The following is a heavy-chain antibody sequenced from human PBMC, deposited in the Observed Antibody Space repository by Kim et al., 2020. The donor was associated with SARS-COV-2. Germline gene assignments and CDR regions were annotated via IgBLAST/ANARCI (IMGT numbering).Heavy chain of an antibody. Sequence: SETLSLTCTVSGGSISSSSYYWGWIRQPPGKGLEWIGSIYYSGSTYYNPSLKSRVTISVDTSKNQFSLKLSSVTAADTAVYYCASSIAVAGIRLNWFDPWGQGTLVTVSS. D-gene: IGHD6-19*01. CDR2: IYYSGST. V-gene: IGHV4-39*01. J-gene: IGHJ5*02. CDR3: ASSIAVAGIRLNWFDP. CDR1: GGSISSSSYY.